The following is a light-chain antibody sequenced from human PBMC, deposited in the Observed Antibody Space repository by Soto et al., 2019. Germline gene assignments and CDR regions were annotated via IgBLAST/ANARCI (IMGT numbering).Light chain of an antibody. CDR2: GAS. V-gene: IGKV3-15*01. Sequence: EILMTQSPATLSVSQGERATFSFRASQSVSSNLAWYQQKPGQAPRLLIYGASTRATGIPARFSGSGSGTEFTLTISSLQSEDFAVYYCTHYIGWPPWTFGQGTKVEIK. J-gene: IGKJ1*01. CDR3: THYIGWPPWT. CDR1: QSVSSN.